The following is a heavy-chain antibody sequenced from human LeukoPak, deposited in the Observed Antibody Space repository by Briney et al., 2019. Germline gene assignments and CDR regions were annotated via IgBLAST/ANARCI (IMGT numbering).Heavy chain of an antibody. V-gene: IGHV4-34*01. CDR2: INHSGST. Sequence: SETLSLTCAVYGGSFSGYYWSWIRQPPGKGLEWIREINHSGSTNYNPSLKSRVTISVDTSKNQFSLKLSSVTAADTAVYYCARQDYDILTGYPNWFDPWGQGTLVTVSS. CDR1: GGSFSGYY. J-gene: IGHJ5*02. D-gene: IGHD3-9*01. CDR3: ARQDYDILTGYPNWFDP.